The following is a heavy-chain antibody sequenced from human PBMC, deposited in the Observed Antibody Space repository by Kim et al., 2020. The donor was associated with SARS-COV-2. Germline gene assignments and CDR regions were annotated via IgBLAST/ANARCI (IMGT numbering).Heavy chain of an antibody. D-gene: IGHD4-17*01. J-gene: IGHJ6*02. CDR1: GFTFSSYA. CDR2: ISYDGSNK. V-gene: IGHV3-30*04. CDR3: ARELGSIDYGDYVQYYYYGMDV. Sequence: GGSLRLSCAASGFTFSSYAMHWVRQAPGKGLEWVAVISYDGSNKYYADSVKGRFTISRDNSKNTLYLQMNSLRAEDTAVYYCARELGSIDYGDYVQYYYYGMDVWGQGTTVTVSS.